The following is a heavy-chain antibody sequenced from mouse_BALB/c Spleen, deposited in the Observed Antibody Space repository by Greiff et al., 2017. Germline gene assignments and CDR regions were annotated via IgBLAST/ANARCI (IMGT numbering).Heavy chain of an antibody. CDR3: ARSITTESYFDY. D-gene: IGHD1-2*01. V-gene: IGHV14-3*02. J-gene: IGHJ2*01. Sequence: VQLQQSGAELVKPGASVKLSCTASGFNIKDTYMHWVKQRPEQGLEWIGRIDPANGNTKYDPKFQGKATITADTSSNTAYLQLSSLTSEDTAVYYCARSITTESYFDYWGQGTTLTVSS. CDR1: GFNIKDTY. CDR2: IDPANGNT.